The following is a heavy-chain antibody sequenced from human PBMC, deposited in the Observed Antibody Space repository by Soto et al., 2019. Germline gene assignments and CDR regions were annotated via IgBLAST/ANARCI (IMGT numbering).Heavy chain of an antibody. J-gene: IGHJ4*02. Sequence: GSLRLSCAASGFTFSSYGMHWVCQAPGKGPEWVAVIWYDGSNKYYADSVKGRFTISRDNSKNTLYLQMNSLRAEDTAVYYCARDQLGRDDSSGYYRTFDYWGQGTLVTVSS. D-gene: IGHD3-22*01. CDR3: ARDQLGRDDSSGYYRTFDY. CDR2: IWYDGSNK. CDR1: GFTFSSYG. V-gene: IGHV3-33*01.